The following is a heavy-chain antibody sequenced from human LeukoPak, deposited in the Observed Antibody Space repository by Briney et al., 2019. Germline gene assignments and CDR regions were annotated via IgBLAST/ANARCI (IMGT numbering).Heavy chain of an antibody. V-gene: IGHV3-30*02. CDR1: GFPFSNFG. D-gene: IGHD3-22*01. J-gene: IGHJ4*02. Sequence: GGSLRPSCAASGFPFSNFGMHWVRQAPGKGLEWVAFIAYDGNNKYYADSVKGRFTISRDNSKNTLYLQMSSLGAEDTAVYYCAKVLTSTYSVYDYWGQGTLATVSS. CDR3: AKVLTSTYSVYDY. CDR2: IAYDGNNK.